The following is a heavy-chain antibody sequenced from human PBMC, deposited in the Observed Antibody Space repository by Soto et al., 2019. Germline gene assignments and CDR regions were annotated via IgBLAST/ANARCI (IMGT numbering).Heavy chain of an antibody. Sequence: KTSETLSLTCTVSGGSISSGDYYWSWIRQPPGKGLEWIGYIYYSGSTYYNPSLKSRVTISVDTSKNQFSLKLSSVTAADTAVYYCAREVMAYCGGDCYNTNYYYYGMDVWGQGTTVTVSS. CDR3: AREVMAYCGGDCYNTNYYYYGMDV. J-gene: IGHJ6*02. CDR2: IYYSGST. D-gene: IGHD2-21*02. V-gene: IGHV4-30-4*01. CDR1: GGSISSGDYY.